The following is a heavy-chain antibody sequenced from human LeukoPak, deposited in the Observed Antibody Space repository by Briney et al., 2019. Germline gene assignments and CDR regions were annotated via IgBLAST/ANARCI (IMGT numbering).Heavy chain of an antibody. CDR2: ISGSGGST. J-gene: IGHJ4*02. CDR3: ARTYYDFWSGYLYYFDY. D-gene: IGHD3-3*01. CDR1: EFTFSSYA. V-gene: IGHV3-23*01. Sequence: GGSLRLPCAASEFTFSSYAMSWVRQAPGKGLEWVSAISGSGGSTYYADSVKGRFTISRDNSKNTLYLQMNSLRAEDTAVYYCARTYYDFWSGYLYYFDYWGQGTLVTVSS.